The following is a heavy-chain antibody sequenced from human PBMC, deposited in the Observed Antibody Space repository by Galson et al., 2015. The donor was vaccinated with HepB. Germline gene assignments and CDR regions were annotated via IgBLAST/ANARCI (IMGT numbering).Heavy chain of an antibody. CDR3: ARGEGYQLPTYFDY. V-gene: IGHV3-30-3*01. J-gene: IGHJ4*02. CDR1: GFIFSSYA. CDR2: ISFDGTNK. D-gene: IGHD2-2*01. Sequence: SLRLSCAASGFIFSSYAMHWVRQAPGKGLEWVAVISFDGTNKYYADSVKGRFTISRDNSINTLSLQMNSLRAEDTAVYYCARGEGYQLPTYFDYWGQGTLVTVSS.